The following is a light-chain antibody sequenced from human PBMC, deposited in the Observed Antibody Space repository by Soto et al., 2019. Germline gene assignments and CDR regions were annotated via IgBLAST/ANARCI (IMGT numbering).Light chain of an antibody. Sequence: EIVMTQSPVTLSVSPGERATLSCRASQNISRSLAWYHQKPGQGPSLLIYGTSTRATGLPARFSGSGFGTEFTLTISSLQSEDFAVYYCQQHKNWPLFGQGTRLEIK. CDR1: QNISRS. CDR3: QQHKNWPL. V-gene: IGKV3-15*01. J-gene: IGKJ5*01. CDR2: GTS.